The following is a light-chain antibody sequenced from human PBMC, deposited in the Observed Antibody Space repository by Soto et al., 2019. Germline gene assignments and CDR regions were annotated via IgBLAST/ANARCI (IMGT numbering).Light chain of an antibody. CDR3: QQYGSSLPWT. CDR1: QSVSSSY. CDR2: GAS. V-gene: IGKV3-20*01. Sequence: EIVLTQSPGTLSLSPGERATLSCRASQSVSSSYLAWYQQKPGQAPRLLIYGASSRATGIPDRFSGSGSGTDFTLTISRLEPDDFAVYYCQQYGSSLPWTFGPGTKVEIK. J-gene: IGKJ1*01.